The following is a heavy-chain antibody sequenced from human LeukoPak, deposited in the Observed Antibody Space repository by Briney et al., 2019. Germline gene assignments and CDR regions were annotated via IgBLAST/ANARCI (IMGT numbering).Heavy chain of an antibody. Sequence: GGSLRLSCAASGFAFNKYWMHWVRQTPGKGLVWVSRINGDGSTASYADSVKGGFTISRDNAKNTLYLQMSSLRAEDTAVYYCAAGNYYDSRGYYTFGHWGQGTLVTVSS. D-gene: IGHD3-22*01. V-gene: IGHV3-74*01. CDR3: AAGNYYDSRGYYTFGH. CDR2: INGDGSTA. J-gene: IGHJ4*02. CDR1: GFAFNKYW.